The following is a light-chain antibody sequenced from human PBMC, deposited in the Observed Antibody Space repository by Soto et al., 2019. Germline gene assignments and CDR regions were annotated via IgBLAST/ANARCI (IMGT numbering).Light chain of an antibody. CDR1: QSVFSS. J-gene: IGKJ2*01. CDR3: HQRNNWPYT. Sequence: ETVLTQSPATLSLSPGERASLSCRASQSVFSSLAWYQQKPGQAPRLLIYDASNRATGVPARFSGSGSGTDFTLTISSLEPEDFAVYYCHQRNNWPYTFGQGTKLEI. CDR2: DAS. V-gene: IGKV3-11*01.